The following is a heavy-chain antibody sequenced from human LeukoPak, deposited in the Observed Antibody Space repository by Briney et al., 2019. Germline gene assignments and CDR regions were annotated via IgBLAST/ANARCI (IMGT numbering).Heavy chain of an antibody. J-gene: IGHJ4*02. Sequence: PSETLSLTCAVYGGSSSGYYWSWIRQPPGKGLEWIGEINHSGSTNYNPSLKSRVTISVDTSKNQFSLKLSSVTAADTAVYYCARAYDSSGSFDYWGQGTLVTVSS. D-gene: IGHD3-22*01. V-gene: IGHV4-34*01. CDR2: INHSGST. CDR1: GGSSSGYY. CDR3: ARAYDSSGSFDY.